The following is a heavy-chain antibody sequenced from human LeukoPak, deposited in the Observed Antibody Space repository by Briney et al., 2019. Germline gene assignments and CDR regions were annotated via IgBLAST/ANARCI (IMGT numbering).Heavy chain of an antibody. CDR1: GYSVGSAYY. D-gene: IGHD1-26*01. CDR3: ARDPNWDSWFDP. J-gene: IGHJ5*02. V-gene: IGHV4-38-2*02. CDR2: ISHNGKA. Sequence: SETLSLTCAVSGYSVGSAYYWVWIRQTPGKGLEWLGTISHNGKAYYNPSLKSRLTMSVETAKNQFSLNLNSVTAADTAVYFCARDPNWDSWFDPWGQGVLVTVSS.